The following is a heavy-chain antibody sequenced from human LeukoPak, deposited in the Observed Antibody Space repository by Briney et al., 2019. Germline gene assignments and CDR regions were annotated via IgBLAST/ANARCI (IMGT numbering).Heavy chain of an antibody. CDR3: ARVKGGDYRIYYYYYYYMDV. Sequence: ASVKVSFKASGYTFTRYRISWVRQAPGQGLEWMGWISAYNGNTNYAQELQGRVTMTTDTSTSTAYMELRSLRSDDTAVYYCARVKGGDYRIYYYYYYYMDVWGKGTTVTVSS. J-gene: IGHJ6*03. D-gene: IGHD4-17*01. CDR1: GYTFTRYR. CDR2: ISAYNGNT. V-gene: IGHV1-18*01.